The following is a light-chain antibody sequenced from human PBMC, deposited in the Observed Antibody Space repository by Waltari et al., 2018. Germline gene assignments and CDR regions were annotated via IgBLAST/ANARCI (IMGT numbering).Light chain of an antibody. J-gene: IGLJ3*02. CDR3: SSYTDSSTLV. V-gene: IGLV2-14*01. Sequence: SALTQPASVSGSPGLSTTISCTATSTDGGGYHSAHWYQQHPGKAPKLMIYVVSNRPSGVSNRFAGSKSGNTASLTISGLQTEDEADYYCSSYTDSSTLVFGGGTKLTVL. CDR1: STDGGGYHS. CDR2: VVS.